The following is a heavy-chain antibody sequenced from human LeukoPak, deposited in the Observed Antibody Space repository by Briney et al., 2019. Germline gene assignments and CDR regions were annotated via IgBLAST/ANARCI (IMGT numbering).Heavy chain of an antibody. CDR3: ARRGYGDYYHYGMDV. CDR2: IYYSGST. Sequence: SETLSLTCTVSGGSISSSSYYWGWIRQPPGKGLEWIGSIYYSGSTSYNPSLQSRVTISVDTSKNQFSLKLNSVNAADTAAYYCARRGYGDYYHYGMDVWGQGTTVTVSS. CDR1: GGSISSSSYY. D-gene: IGHD4-17*01. J-gene: IGHJ6*02. V-gene: IGHV4-39*01.